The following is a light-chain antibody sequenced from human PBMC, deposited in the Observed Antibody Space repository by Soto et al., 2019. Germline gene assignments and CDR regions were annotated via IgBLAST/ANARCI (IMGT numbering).Light chain of an antibody. V-gene: IGKV1-5*01. CDR1: QSISSW. CDR3: QQYNSYSA. CDR2: DAS. J-gene: IGKJ1*01. Sequence: DIQMPKSPSTLSASVGARVTITCRASQSISSWLAWYQQKPGKAPKLLIYDASSLESGVPSRFSGSGSGTEFTLTISSLQPDDFATYYCQQYNSYSACGQGTKV.